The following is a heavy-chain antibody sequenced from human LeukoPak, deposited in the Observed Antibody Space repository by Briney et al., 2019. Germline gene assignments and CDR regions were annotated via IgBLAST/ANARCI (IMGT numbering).Heavy chain of an antibody. V-gene: IGHV3-30*14. Sequence: GGSLRLSCVGSGFDFSSYTMNWVRQAPGKGLEWLTFISCNGRNEFYADSVKGRFTVSRDNSKSALYVQMNSLRPEDTAVYYCTRDAVAYSSVYGAGKYFDDWGQGTLVIVSS. CDR2: ISCNGRNE. J-gene: IGHJ4*02. CDR1: GFDFSSYT. CDR3: TRDAVAYSSVYGAGKYFDD. D-gene: IGHD5/OR15-5a*01.